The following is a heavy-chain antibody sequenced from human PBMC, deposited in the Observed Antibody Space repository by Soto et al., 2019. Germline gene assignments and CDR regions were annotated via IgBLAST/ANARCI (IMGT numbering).Heavy chain of an antibody. J-gene: IGHJ4*02. Sequence: ASVKVSCKASGYTFTSYHIHWVRQAPGQGLEWMGIINPSGATSYAQKFLDRIDMTSDTTTSTVYMELSSLRSEDTAVYYCARTPLTGNKRDYYFDYWGQGTLVTVSS. V-gene: IGHV1-46*01. CDR3: ARTPLTGNKRDYYFDY. CDR2: INPSGAT. CDR1: GYTFTSYH. D-gene: IGHD3-9*01.